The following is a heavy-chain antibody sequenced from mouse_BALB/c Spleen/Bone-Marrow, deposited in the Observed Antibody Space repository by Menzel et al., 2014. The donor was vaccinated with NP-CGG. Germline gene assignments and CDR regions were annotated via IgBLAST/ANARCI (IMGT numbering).Heavy chain of an antibody. D-gene: IGHD4-1*01. CDR2: IDPANGNT. V-gene: IGHV14-3*02. CDR1: GFNIKDTY. CDR3: ARAGRGQYFDV. Sequence: EVQLQQSGAELVKPGASVKLPCTASGFNIKDTYMHWVKQRPEQGLEWIGRIDPANGNTKYDPKFQGKATITADTSSNTAYLQLSSLTSEDTAVYYCARAGRGQYFDVWGAGTTVTVSS. J-gene: IGHJ1*01.